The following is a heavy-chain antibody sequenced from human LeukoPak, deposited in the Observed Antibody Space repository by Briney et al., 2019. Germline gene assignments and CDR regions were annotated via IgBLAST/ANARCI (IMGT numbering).Heavy chain of an antibody. CDR1: GGSISSSPYY. V-gene: IGHV4-39*01. CDR2: IYYSGST. CDR3: ARHASVDGNWPRPLDY. Sequence: SETLSLTCTVSGGSISSSPYYWGWIRQPPGKGLEWIGSIYYSGSTYYNPSLKTRVTISVDTSKNQFSLKLTSVTAADTAVYYCARHASVDGNWPRPLDYWGQGSLVTVSS. D-gene: IGHD6-19*01. J-gene: IGHJ4*02.